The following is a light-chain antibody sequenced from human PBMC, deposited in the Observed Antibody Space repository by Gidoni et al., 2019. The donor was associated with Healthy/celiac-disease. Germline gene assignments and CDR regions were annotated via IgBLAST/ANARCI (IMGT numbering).Light chain of an antibody. CDR2: DVS. J-gene: IGLJ3*02. CDR1: SSAVGGYNY. V-gene: IGLV2-11*01. CDR3: CSYAGSYTPWV. Sequence: QSALTQPRSVSGPPGQSVTISCTGTSSAVGGYNYVSWYQQHPGKAPKLMIYDVSKRPSGVPDRFSGSKSGNTASLTISGLQAEDEADYYCCSYAGSYTPWVFGGGTKLTVL.